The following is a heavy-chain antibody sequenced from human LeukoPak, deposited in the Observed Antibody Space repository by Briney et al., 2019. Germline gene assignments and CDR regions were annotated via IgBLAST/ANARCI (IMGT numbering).Heavy chain of an antibody. J-gene: IGHJ5*02. Sequence: SETLSLTCTVSGGSISSSSYYWGWIRQPPGKGLEWIGSIYYSGSTYYNPSLKSRVTISVDTSKNQFSLKLSSVTAADPAVYYWARESWATIFGVVIASPEFDPWGQGTPVTVSS. CDR3: ARESWATIFGVVIASPEFDP. CDR2: IYYSGST. D-gene: IGHD3-3*01. CDR1: GGSISSSSYY. V-gene: IGHV4-39*07.